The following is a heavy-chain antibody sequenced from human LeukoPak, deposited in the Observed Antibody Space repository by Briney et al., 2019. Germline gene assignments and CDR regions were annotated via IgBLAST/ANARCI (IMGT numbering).Heavy chain of an antibody. CDR2: IYYSGST. Sequence: PSETLSLTCTVSGGYISSYYWSWIRQPPGKGLEWIGYIYYSGSTNYNPSLKSRVTISVDTYKNQFSLKMSSVTAADTAVYYCARESWGHDTINKYYYYYMDVWGKGTTVTVSS. V-gene: IGHV4-59*01. D-gene: IGHD5-12*01. J-gene: IGHJ6*03. CDR1: GGYISSYY. CDR3: ARESWGHDTINKYYYYYMDV.